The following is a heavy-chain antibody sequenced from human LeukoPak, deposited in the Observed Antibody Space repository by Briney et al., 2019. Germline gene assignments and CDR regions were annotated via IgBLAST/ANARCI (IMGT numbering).Heavy chain of an antibody. CDR3: TRCYGDHSGWAGYHDS. J-gene: IGHJ4*02. V-gene: IGHV3-64*01. CDR1: GFSFSDYI. D-gene: IGHD6-19*01. Sequence: GGSLRLSCVASGFSFSDYIMHWVRQAPGKGLEYVSAIRSDGSSTVYPNSVKGRFTISRDNSKSTLYLQMGSLRAEDTAVYYCTRCYGDHSGWAGYHDSWGQGTLVTVSS. CDR2: IRSDGSST.